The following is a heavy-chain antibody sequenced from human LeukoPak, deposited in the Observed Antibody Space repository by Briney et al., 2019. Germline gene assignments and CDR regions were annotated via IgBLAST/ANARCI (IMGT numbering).Heavy chain of an antibody. J-gene: IGHJ4*02. Sequence: GGSLRLSCAASGFTFSSYAMSWVRQAPGKGLEWVSVIYSGGSTYYADSVKGRFTISRDNSKNTLYLQMNSLRAEDTAVYYCARDISPLWFGEKGGQGTLVTVSS. CDR1: GFTFSSYA. CDR2: IYSGGST. CDR3: ARDISPLWFGEK. D-gene: IGHD3-10*01. V-gene: IGHV3-66*01.